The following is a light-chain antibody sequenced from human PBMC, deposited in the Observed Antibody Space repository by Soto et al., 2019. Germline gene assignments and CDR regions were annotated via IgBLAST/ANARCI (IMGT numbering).Light chain of an antibody. J-gene: IGLJ2*01. CDR1: SSDVGGYNY. V-gene: IGLV2-14*01. CDR3: ISYTSIGGV. Sequence: QSALTQPASVSGSPGQSITISCTGTSSDVGGYNYVSWYQQHPGKAPKLMIYDVSNRPSGVSNRFSGSKSGNTASLTISGLQAEDEADYYCISYTSIGGVFGGGTKLTVL. CDR2: DVS.